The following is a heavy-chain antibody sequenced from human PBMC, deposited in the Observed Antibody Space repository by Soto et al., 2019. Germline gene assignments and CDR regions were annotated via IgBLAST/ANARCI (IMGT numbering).Heavy chain of an antibody. CDR1: GFTFSSYG. Sequence: QVQLVESGGGVVQPGRSLRLSCAASGFTFSSYGMHWVRQAPGKGLEWVAVISYDGSNKYYADSVKGRFTISRDNSKNTLYLQMNSLRAEDTAVYYCAKGRVRGVTLYYFDYWGQGTLVTVSS. D-gene: IGHD3-10*01. CDR3: AKGRVRGVTLYYFDY. V-gene: IGHV3-30*18. CDR2: ISYDGSNK. J-gene: IGHJ4*02.